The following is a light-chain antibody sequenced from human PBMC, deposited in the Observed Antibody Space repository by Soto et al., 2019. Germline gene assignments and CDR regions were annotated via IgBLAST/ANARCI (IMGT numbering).Light chain of an antibody. CDR1: RSISSN. CDR2: GAS. Sequence: EMVMTQSPATLYVSPGERVTLSCKASRSISSNLAWYQQKPGQAPRLLIYGASTRATGIPARFSGSGSGTEFTLTINSLQSEDFAMYYCQPHNNWPVVTFGGGTKV. J-gene: IGKJ4*01. V-gene: IGKV3-15*01. CDR3: QPHNNWPVVT.